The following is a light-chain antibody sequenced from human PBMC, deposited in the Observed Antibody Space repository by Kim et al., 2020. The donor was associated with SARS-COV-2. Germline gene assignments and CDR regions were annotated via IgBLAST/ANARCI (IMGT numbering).Light chain of an antibody. CDR2: DAP. CDR3: QRHSTYPIT. Sequence: GDRVTIPWRARQRIGGWLARDKKKTGQAPKLLFYDAPSVESGGPSRFSGSGSGTEFTLTISRLQPDDSATYYCQRHSTYPITFGQGTRLEIK. V-gene: IGKV1-5*01. CDR1: QRIGGW. J-gene: IGKJ5*01.